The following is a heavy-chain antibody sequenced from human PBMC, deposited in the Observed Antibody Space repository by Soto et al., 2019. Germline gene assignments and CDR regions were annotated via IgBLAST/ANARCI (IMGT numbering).Heavy chain of an antibody. CDR3: ARQSTSAPKDY. J-gene: IGHJ4*01. Sequence: PGESLRISCQVSGYSFTTYWISWVRQMPGKGLEWVGVVYPGDSDTRYSPSFEGHVTISVDKSISTAFLRWNSLKASDNAIYFCARQSTSAPKDYWGQGTLVTVSS. CDR2: VYPGDSDT. CDR1: GYSFTTYW. V-gene: IGHV5-51*01. D-gene: IGHD3-10*01.